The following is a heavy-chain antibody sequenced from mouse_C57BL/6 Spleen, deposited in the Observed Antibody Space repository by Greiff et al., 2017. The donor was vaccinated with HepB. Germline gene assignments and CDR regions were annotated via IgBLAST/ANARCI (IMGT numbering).Heavy chain of an antibody. J-gene: IGHJ4*01. CDR1: GYTFTSYW. V-gene: IGHV1-50*01. CDR3: AGSNGDYAMDY. Sequence: VQLQQSGAELVKPGASVKLSCKASGYTFTSYWMQWVKQRPGQGLEWIGEIDPSDSYTNYNQKFKGKATLTVDTSSSTAYMQLSSLTSEDSAVYYCAGSNGDYAMDYWGQGTSVTVSS. CDR2: IDPSDSYT. D-gene: IGHD2-5*01.